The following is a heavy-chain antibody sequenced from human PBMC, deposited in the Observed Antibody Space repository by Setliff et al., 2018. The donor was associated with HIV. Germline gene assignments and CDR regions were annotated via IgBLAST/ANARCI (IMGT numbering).Heavy chain of an antibody. Sequence: GGSLRLSCAASGFTFSSYWMHWVRQAPGKGLVWVFGMNTDGSSTRYADSVKGRFTISRDNAKNMLYLQMNSLSADDTAVYYCVKTTGSVLGTYYFDLWGQGTLVTVSS. CDR1: GFTFSSYW. J-gene: IGHJ4*02. V-gene: IGHV3-74*01. D-gene: IGHD3-16*01. CDR2: MNTDGSST. CDR3: VKTTGSVLGTYYFDL.